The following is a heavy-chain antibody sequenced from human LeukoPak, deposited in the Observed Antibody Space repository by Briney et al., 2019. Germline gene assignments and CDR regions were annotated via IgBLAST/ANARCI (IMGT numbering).Heavy chain of an antibody. CDR3: ARRVPAAKYFDY. D-gene: IGHD2-2*01. J-gene: IGHJ4*02. Sequence: TGGSLRLSCAASGFTFSSYGMSWVRQAPGKGLEWVSAISGSGGSTYYADSVKGRFTIFRDNSKNTLYLQMNSLRAEDTAVYYCARRVPAAKYFDYWGQGTLVTVSS. CDR1: GFTFSSYG. CDR2: ISGSGGST. V-gene: IGHV3-23*01.